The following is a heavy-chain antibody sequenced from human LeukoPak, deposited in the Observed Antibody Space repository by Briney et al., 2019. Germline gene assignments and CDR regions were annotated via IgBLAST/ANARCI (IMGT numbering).Heavy chain of an antibody. Sequence: PSETLSLTCTVSGGSISYYYWSWIRQPPGKGLEWIGYVCYSGSTSYNPSLKSRVTISLDTSKHQFSLKLNSVTAADTAVYYCARHAYCGGDCFGGAFEIWGQGTMVTVSS. D-gene: IGHD2-21*02. CDR3: ARHAYCGGDCFGGAFEI. V-gene: IGHV4-59*08. J-gene: IGHJ3*02. CDR2: VCYSGST. CDR1: GGSISYYY.